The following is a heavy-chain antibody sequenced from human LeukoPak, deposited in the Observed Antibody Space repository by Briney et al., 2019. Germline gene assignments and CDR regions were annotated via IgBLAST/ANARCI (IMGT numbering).Heavy chain of an antibody. CDR3: AREYPKSIGWFGELFPTNYYYYYMDV. CDR1: GGSIGSSSYY. CDR2: IYYSGST. J-gene: IGHJ6*03. Sequence: SETLSLTCTVSGGSIGSSSYYWGWIRQPPGKGLEWIGSIYYSGSTYYNPSLKSRVTISVDTSKNQFSLKLSSVTAADTAVYYCAREYPKSIGWFGELFPTNYYYYYMDVWGKGTTVTVSS. V-gene: IGHV4-39*07. D-gene: IGHD3-10*01.